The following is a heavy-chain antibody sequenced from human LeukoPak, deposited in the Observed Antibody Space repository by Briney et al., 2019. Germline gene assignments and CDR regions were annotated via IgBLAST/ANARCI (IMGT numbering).Heavy chain of an antibody. CDR2: ISSSSSYI. V-gene: IGHV3-21*01. D-gene: IGHD5-18*01. CDR3: ARGIQLWLRGRSNGMDV. CDR1: GFTFSSYS. Sequence: PGGSLRLSCAASGFTFSSYSMNWVRQAPGKGLEWVSSISSSSSYIYYADSVKGRFTISRDNAKNSLYLQMNSLRAEDTAVYYSARGIQLWLRGRSNGMDVWGQGTTVTVSS. J-gene: IGHJ6*02.